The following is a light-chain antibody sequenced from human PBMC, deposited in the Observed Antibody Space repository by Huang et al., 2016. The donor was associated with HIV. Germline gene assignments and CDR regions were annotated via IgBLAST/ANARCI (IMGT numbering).Light chain of an antibody. CDR1: QSISNY. CDR3: QQSYSPRT. J-gene: IGKJ3*01. Sequence: DIQMTQSPSSLSASGGDRVTITCRASQSISNYLTWYQQKPEKAPKLLIYAASSLQSGLPSMFSGSGSRTDFTLTISSLQAEDSAYYYCQQSYSPRTFGPGTKVDIK. CDR2: AAS. V-gene: IGKV1-39*01.